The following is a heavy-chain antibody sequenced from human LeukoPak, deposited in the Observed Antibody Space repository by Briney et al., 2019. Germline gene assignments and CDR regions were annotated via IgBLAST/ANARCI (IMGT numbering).Heavy chain of an antibody. V-gene: IGHV3-15*01. J-gene: IGHJ6*03. CDR2: IKSKTDGGTT. CDR1: GFTLSNAW. D-gene: IGHD5-12*01. CDR3: TTAPYSVVDIVATADYYYMDV. Sequence: GGSLRLSCAASGFTLSNAWMSWVRQAPGKGLEWVGRIKSKTDGGTTDYAAPVKGRFTISRDDSKNTLYLQMNSLKTEDTAVYYCTTAPYSVVDIVATADYYYMDVWGKGTTVTVSS.